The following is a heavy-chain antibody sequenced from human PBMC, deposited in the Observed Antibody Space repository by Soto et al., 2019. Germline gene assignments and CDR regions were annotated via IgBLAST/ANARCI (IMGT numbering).Heavy chain of an antibody. J-gene: IGHJ4*02. CDR3: AREYTYGSIYFDR. D-gene: IGHD2-2*02. CDR2: ISHSGST. Sequence: SWIRQHPGKGLEWIGYISHSGSTYYNPSLKSRVIISVDTSKNQFSLSLTSVTAADTAVYYCAREYTYGSIYFDRCGQAVLLTLPS. V-gene: IGHV4-31*02.